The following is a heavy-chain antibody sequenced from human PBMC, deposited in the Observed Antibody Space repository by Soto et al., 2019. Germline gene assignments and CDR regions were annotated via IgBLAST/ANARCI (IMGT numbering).Heavy chain of an antibody. D-gene: IGHD6-19*01. CDR3: ARDQFEAYSSGWISWFDP. CDR1: GDSVSSNSAA. Sequence: PSQTLSLTCAISGDSVSSNSAAWNWIRQSPSRGLEWLGRTYYRSKWYNDYAVSVKSRITINPDTSKNQFSLQLNSVTPEDTAVYYCARDQFEAYSSGWISWFDPWGQGTLVTVSS. V-gene: IGHV6-1*01. J-gene: IGHJ5*02. CDR2: TYYRSKWYN.